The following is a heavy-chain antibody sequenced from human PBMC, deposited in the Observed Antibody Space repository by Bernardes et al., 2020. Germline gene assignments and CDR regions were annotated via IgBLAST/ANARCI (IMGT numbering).Heavy chain of an antibody. CDR1: GDSISSSNW. J-gene: IGHJ4*02. CDR2: INHSGNT. CDR3: ARGSAYCGSWTPFDY. V-gene: IGHV4-4*02. D-gene: IGHD3-10*01. Sequence: SETLSLTCHVSGDSISSSNWWSWVRLPPGWGLEWIGEINHSGNTNNNPSLKSRVAMSVYKAQNHFSLKLPSATAADTAVYYCARGSAYCGSWTPFDYCCQGTLVTVSS.